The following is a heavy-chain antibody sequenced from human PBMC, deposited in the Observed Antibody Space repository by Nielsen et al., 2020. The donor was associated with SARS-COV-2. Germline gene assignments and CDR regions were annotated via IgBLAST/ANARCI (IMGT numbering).Heavy chain of an antibody. CDR3: ARGRNSYDYEHHYYYGMDV. CDR1: GFTFDDYG. CDR2: INWNGGST. D-gene: IGHD3-16*01. J-gene: IGHJ6*02. Sequence: GGSLRLSCAASGFTFDDYGMSWVRQAPGKGLEWVSGINWNGGSTGYADSVKGRFTISRDNAKNSLYLQMNSLRAEDTAVYYCARGRNSYDYEHHYYYGMDVWGQGTTVTVSS. V-gene: IGHV3-20*04.